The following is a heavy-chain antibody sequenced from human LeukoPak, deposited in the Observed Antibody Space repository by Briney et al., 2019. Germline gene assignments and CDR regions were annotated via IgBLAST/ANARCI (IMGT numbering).Heavy chain of an antibody. CDR1: GFIFTGAW. CDR2: IKSKANGGTA. Sequence: PGGSLRLSCAASGFIFTGAWMNWVRQAPGRGLEWVGRIKSKANGGTADYAEPVKGRFTISRDDSENMLYLQMNSLKTEDTAVYYCTTYGSGSYAYWGQGILVTVSS. D-gene: IGHD3-10*01. V-gene: IGHV3-15*07. J-gene: IGHJ4*02. CDR3: TTYGSGSYAY.